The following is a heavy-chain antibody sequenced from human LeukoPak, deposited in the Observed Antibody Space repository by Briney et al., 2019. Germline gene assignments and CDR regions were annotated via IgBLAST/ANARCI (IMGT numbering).Heavy chain of an antibody. CDR3: AKYWLLWFGELFPLDAFDI. D-gene: IGHD3-10*01. J-gene: IGHJ3*02. CDR1: GFTFSSYA. CDR2: ISGSGGST. Sequence: GGSLRLSCAASGFTFSSYAMSWVRQAPGKGLEWVSAISGSGGSTYYADSVKGRFTISRDNSKNALYLQMNSLRAEDTAVYYCAKYWLLWFGELFPLDAFDIWGQGTMVTVSS. V-gene: IGHV3-23*01.